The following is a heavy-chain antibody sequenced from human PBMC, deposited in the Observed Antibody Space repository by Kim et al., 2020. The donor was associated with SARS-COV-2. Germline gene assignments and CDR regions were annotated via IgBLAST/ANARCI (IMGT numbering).Heavy chain of an antibody. CDR1: GFTFSNYA. CDR2: ISGGGSTT. Sequence: GGSLRLSCAASGFTFSNYAMTWVRQAPGKGLEWVSDISGGGSTTYYADSVKGRFTISRDNSKNTLYLQMNSLRAEDTAVYYCAKVPYFDSSAYYLDYWGQGTLVTVSS. D-gene: IGHD3-22*01. J-gene: IGHJ4*02. CDR3: AKVPYFDSSAYYLDY. V-gene: IGHV3-23*01.